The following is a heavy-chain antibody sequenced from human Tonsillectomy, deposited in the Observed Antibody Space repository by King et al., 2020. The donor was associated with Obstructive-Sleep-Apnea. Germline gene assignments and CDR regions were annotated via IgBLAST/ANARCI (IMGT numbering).Heavy chain of an antibody. Sequence: VQLVESGAEVKKPGASVKVSCKASGYTFTCYYMHWVRQAPGQGLEWMGIINPGGGSTTYAQKFQGRVTMTRDTSTSTVYMELSSLRSEDTAVYYCARDPGPGIVVVPAAPHYFDYWGQGTLVTVSS. CDR1: GYTFTCYY. V-gene: IGHV1-46*01. CDR3: ARDPGPGIVVVPAAPHYFDY. J-gene: IGHJ4*02. D-gene: IGHD2-2*01. CDR2: INPGGGST.